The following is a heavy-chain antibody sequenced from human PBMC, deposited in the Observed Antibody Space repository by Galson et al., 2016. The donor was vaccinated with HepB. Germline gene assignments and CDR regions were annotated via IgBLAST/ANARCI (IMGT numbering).Heavy chain of an antibody. J-gene: IGHJ4*02. D-gene: IGHD5-18*01. CDR2: IWSDGSNK. CDR1: GITFSNYG. V-gene: IGHV3-33*01. Sequence: SLRLSCAVPGITFSNYGIHWVRQARGKGLEWVAVIWSDGSNKHSADSVQGRFTTARDSSKNTLHRQMNSLRVEDTAVYYCARGTAMANGDFEHWGQGTLVTVSS. CDR3: ARGTAMANGDFEH.